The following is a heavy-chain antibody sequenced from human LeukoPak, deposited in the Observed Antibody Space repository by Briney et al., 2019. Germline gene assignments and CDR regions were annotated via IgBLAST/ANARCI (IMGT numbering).Heavy chain of an antibody. CDR2: IYTSGST. CDR1: GGSISGYY. V-gene: IGHV4-4*07. J-gene: IGHJ4*02. CDR3: ARYDSTGLDY. D-gene: IGHD3-22*01. Sequence: SETLSLTCTVSGGSISGYYWSWIRQTAGKGLEWIGRIYTSGSTDYNPSLKSRVTMSVDTSKNQFSLKLSSVTAADKAVYYCARYDSTGLDYWGQGTLVTVSS.